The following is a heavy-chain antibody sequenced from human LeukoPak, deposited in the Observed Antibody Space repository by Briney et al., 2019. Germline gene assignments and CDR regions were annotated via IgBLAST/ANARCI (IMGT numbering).Heavy chain of an antibody. V-gene: IGHV3-48*03. CDR3: ARGLSGFASSLGY. Sequence: GGSLRLSCAASGFTFSSYEMNWVRQAPGKGLEWVSYISSSGSTIYYADSVKGRFTISRDNAKNTLYLQMNSLRAEDTAVYYCARGLSGFASSLGYWGQGALVTVSA. CDR1: GFTFSSYE. J-gene: IGHJ4*02. D-gene: IGHD2-2*01. CDR2: ISSSGSTI.